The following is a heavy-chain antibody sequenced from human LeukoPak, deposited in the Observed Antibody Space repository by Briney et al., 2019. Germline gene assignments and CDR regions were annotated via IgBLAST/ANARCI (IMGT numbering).Heavy chain of an antibody. CDR2: INAGNGNT. Sequence: GASVKVSCKASGYTFTSYAMHWVRRAPGQRLEWMGWINAGNGNTKYSQKFQGRVTITRDTSASTAYMELSSLRSEDTAVYYCARKAVAGTKFDPWGQGTLVTVSS. CDR3: ARKAVAGTKFDP. D-gene: IGHD6-19*01. J-gene: IGHJ5*02. CDR1: GYTFTSYA. V-gene: IGHV1-3*01.